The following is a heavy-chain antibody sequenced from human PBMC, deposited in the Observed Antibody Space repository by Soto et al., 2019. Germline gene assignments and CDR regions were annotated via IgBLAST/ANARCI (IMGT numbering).Heavy chain of an antibody. J-gene: IGHJ6*03. CDR3: VRATAARQRDYSYHYYLHI. V-gene: IGHV1-46*03. CDR2: INPNGGST. CDR1: GYTFINYY. Sequence: QVQLVQSGAEVKKPGASVKVSCKASGYTFINYYIHWVRQAPGQGLEWMGVINPNGGSTGYAQKFQGRVTLTSDTSTSTVYVELSSLRSDDTAVYFCVRATAARQRDYSYHYYLHIWGKGTTVTVSS. D-gene: IGHD6-6*01.